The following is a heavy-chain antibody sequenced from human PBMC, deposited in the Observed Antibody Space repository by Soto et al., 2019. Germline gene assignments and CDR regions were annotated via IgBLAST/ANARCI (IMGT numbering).Heavy chain of an antibody. CDR3: ARATYSSSVLDY. J-gene: IGHJ4*02. D-gene: IGHD6-6*01. CDR2: IFYSGST. Sequence: QVQLQESGPGRVKLSQTLSLPCIVSGGSISGGGYYWSGTRQPPGKGREWIGYIFYSGSTYYNPSLKSRVTISVDTSKNQFSLKLSSVTAADTAVYYCARATYSSSVLDYWGQGTLVTVSS. V-gene: IGHV4-31*03. CDR1: GGSISGGGYY.